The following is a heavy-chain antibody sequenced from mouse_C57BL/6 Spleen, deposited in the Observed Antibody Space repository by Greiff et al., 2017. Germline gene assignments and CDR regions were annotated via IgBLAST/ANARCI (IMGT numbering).Heavy chain of an antibody. CDR3: ARVDGSREGYAMDY. CDR2: IDPSDSET. CDR1: GYTFTSYW. Sequence: QVQLQQPGAELVRPGSSVKLSCKASGYTFTSYWMHWVKQRPIQGLEWIGNIDPSDSETHYNQKFKDKATLTVDKSSSTAYMQLSSLTSEDSAVYYCARVDGSREGYAMDYWGQGTSVTVSS. J-gene: IGHJ4*01. V-gene: IGHV1-52*01. D-gene: IGHD1-1*01.